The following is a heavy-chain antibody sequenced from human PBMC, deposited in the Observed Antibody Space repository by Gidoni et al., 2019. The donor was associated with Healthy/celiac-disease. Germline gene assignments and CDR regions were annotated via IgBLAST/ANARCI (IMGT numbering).Heavy chain of an antibody. Sequence: QVQLVQSGAEVTKPGASVKVSCKASGYTFTSYDINWLRHAPGQGLEWMGWMNPNSGNTGYAQKFQGRVTMTRNTSISTAYMELSSLRSEDTAVYYCARSIAARPAIFYYYYYMDVWGKGTTVTVSS. CDR3: ARSIAARPAIFYYYYYMDV. D-gene: IGHD6-6*01. V-gene: IGHV1-8*01. J-gene: IGHJ6*03. CDR2: MNPNSGNT. CDR1: GYTFTSYD.